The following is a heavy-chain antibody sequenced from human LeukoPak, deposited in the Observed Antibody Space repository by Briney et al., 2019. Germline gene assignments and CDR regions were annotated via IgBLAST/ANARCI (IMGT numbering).Heavy chain of an antibody. CDR1: GCRFTSYW. V-gene: IGHV5-51*04. D-gene: IGHD2-2*01. J-gene: IGHJ5*02. CDR3: ARSRYCSNTSCWTNWFDP. Sequence: GESLQISCKGSGCRFTSYWIGWVRQLPGKGLEGMGIIYPGDSDTRYSPSFQGHVPISADTPISTAYLQWSSLKASDTAMYYCARSRYCSNTSCWTNWFDPWGQGTLVTVSS. CDR2: IYPGDSDT.